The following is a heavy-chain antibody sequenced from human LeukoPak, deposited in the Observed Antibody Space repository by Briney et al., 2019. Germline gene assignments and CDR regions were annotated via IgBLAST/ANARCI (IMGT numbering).Heavy chain of an antibody. CDR1: GYTFTGYY. J-gene: IGHJ6*03. Sequence: GASVKVSCKASGYTFTGYYMHWVRQAPGQGLEWMGWINPNSGGTNYAQKFQGRVTMTRDTAISKAYMELSRLRSDDTAVYYCARQYGSGSYYYYYYYMDVWGKGTTVPSP. CDR2: INPNSGGT. D-gene: IGHD3-10*01. V-gene: IGHV1-2*02. CDR3: ARQYGSGSYYYYYYYMDV.